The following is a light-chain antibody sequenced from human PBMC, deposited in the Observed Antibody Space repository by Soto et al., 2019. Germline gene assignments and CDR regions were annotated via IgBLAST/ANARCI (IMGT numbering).Light chain of an antibody. CDR2: WAS. J-gene: IGKJ4*01. CDR1: QSVLYSPNNKNY. V-gene: IGKV4-1*01. Sequence: DIVMTQSPDSLAVSLGERATINCKSSQSVLYSPNNKNYLAWYQQKPGQPPKLLIYWASTRESGVPDRFSGSGSGSDFTLTISSLQAEDVATYYCQQYSSTPLTFGGGTKVEVK. CDR3: QQYSSTPLT.